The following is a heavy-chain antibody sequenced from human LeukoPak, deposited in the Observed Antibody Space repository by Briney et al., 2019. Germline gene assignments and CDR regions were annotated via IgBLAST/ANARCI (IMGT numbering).Heavy chain of an antibody. J-gene: IGHJ6*02. Sequence: GGSLRLSCAASGFTFSSYAMYWVRQAPGKGLEWVAVISYDGSNKYYADSVKGRFTISRDNAKNTLYLQMNSLRAEDTAVYYCARGTSSWRNGLDVWGQGTTVIVSS. V-gene: IGHV3-30-3*01. CDR1: GFTFSSYA. CDR2: ISYDGSNK. CDR3: ARGTSSWRNGLDV. D-gene: IGHD2-2*01.